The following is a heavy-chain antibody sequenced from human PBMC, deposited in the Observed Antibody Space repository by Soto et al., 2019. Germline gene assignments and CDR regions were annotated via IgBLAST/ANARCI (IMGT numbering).Heavy chain of an antibody. CDR2: IIPILGIA. CDR1: GGTFSSYT. CDR3: APSGSYYGY. V-gene: IGHV1-69*02. Sequence: QVQLVQSGAEVKKPGSSVKVSCKASGGTFSSYTISWVRQAPGQGLEWMGRIIPILGIANYAQKFQGRVTITADKATSTADMELSSLRSEDTVVYYCAPSGSYYGYWGQGTLVTVSS. D-gene: IGHD1-26*01. J-gene: IGHJ4*02.